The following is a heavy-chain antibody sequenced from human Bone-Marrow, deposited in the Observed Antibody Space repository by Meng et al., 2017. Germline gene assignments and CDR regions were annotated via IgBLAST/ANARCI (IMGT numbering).Heavy chain of an antibody. CDR3: ASQEGSCSGGACYPDF. CDR1: GGTFSSYA. V-gene: IGHV1-46*01. D-gene: IGHD2-15*01. Sequence: ASVKVSCKASGGTFSSYAISWVRQAPGQGFEWMGRIYPSGGSKIKAQKFQGRVTLTRDTSTGTLYMELRSLTSEDTAVYYCASQEGSCSGGACYPDFWGQGTLVTVSS. J-gene: IGHJ4*02. CDR2: IYPSGGSK.